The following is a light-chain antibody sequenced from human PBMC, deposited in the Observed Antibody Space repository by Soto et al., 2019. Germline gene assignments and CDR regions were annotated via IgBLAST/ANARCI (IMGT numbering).Light chain of an antibody. CDR2: AAS. CDR1: QSIGSF. V-gene: IGKV1-39*01. Sequence: DIQMTQSPSSLSASVGDRVTITCRASQSIGSFLNWYQQKPGKAPKVLISAASRLKSGVPSRFTGSGSGAEFTLTISSLQLEDFATYYCQQSYSTLRWTFGQGTKVEIK. J-gene: IGKJ1*01. CDR3: QQSYSTLRWT.